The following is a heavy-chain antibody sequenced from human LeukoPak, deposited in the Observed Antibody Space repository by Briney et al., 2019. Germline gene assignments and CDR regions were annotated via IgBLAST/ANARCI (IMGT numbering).Heavy chain of an antibody. Sequence: ASVRVSCKASGYTFTGYYMHWVRQAPGQGLEWMGWINPNSGGTNYAQKFQGRVTMTRDTSISTAYMELSRLRSDDTAVYYCARKPPTDTAFDYWGQGTLVTVSS. J-gene: IGHJ4*02. CDR3: ARKPPTDTAFDY. CDR2: INPNSGGT. V-gene: IGHV1-2*02. D-gene: IGHD4-17*01. CDR1: GYTFTGYY.